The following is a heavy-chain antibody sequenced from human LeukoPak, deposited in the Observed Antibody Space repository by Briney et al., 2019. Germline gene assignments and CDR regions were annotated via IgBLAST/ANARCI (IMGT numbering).Heavy chain of an antibody. J-gene: IGHJ4*02. CDR2: INQGGIEK. CDR1: GFTFSTYW. V-gene: IGHV3-7*01. CDR3: ARDDHAY. Sequence: GGSLRLSCAASGFTFSTYWMTWVRQAPGKGLEWVASINQGGIEKYYVDSVKGRFTISRDNAKNSLYLQMNSLRAEDTAVYYCARDDHAYWSQGTLVTVSS.